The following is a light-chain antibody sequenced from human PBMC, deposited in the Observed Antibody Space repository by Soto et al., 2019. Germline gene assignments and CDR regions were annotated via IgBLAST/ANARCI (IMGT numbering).Light chain of an antibody. CDR3: LLSYSGTNWV. CDR1: SGAVTRGHF. CDR2: DTA. V-gene: IGLV7-46*01. J-gene: IGLJ3*02. Sequence: QTVVTQEPSLTVSPGGTVTLTCGSSSGAVTRGHFPYWFQQKPGQAPMTLIYDTATKHSWTPARFSGSLLGGKAALTLAGAQTDDEADYYCLLSYSGTNWVFGGGTQLTVL.